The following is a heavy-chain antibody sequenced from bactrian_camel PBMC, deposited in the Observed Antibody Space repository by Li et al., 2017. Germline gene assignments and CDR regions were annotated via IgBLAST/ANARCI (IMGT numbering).Heavy chain of an antibody. J-gene: IGHJ4*01. CDR2: ISTAGGT. CDR1: GADPKRRYY. D-gene: IGHD3*01. Sequence: HVQLVESGGGSVEAGGSLRLSCAVAGADPKRRYYMGWFRQAPGKEREGVASISTAGGTSYIDSVKGRFTISQGYAKNTVTLQMNNLKPEDTAMYYCAASRSCAMLYEDNNMGPGTQVTVS. V-gene: IGHV3S53*01.